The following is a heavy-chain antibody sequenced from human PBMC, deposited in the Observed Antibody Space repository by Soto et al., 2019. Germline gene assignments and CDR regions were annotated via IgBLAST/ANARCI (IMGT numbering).Heavy chain of an antibody. CDR2: ISSSSSYI. J-gene: IGHJ6*02. Sequence: GGSLRLSCAASGFTFSSYSMNWVRQAPGKGLEWVSSISSSSSYIYYADSVKGRFTISRDNAKNSLYLQMNSLRAEDTAVYYCARVMYSSSPGDYYYYYGMDVWGPGTTVTVSS. D-gene: IGHD6-6*01. V-gene: IGHV3-21*01. CDR1: GFTFSSYS. CDR3: ARVMYSSSPGDYYYYYGMDV.